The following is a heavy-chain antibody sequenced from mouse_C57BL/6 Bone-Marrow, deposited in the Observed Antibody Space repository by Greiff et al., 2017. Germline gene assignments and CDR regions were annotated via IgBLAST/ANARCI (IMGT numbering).Heavy chain of an antibody. V-gene: IGHV1-80*01. CDR3: ARGDGFAY. CDR2: IYPGDGDT. J-gene: IGHJ3*01. Sequence: LEESGAELVKPGASVKISCKASGYAFSSYWMNWVKQRPGEGLEWIGQIYPGDGDTNYNGKFKGKATLTADKSSSTAYMQLSSLTSEDSAVYFCARGDGFAYWGQGTLVTVSA. CDR1: GYAFSSYW.